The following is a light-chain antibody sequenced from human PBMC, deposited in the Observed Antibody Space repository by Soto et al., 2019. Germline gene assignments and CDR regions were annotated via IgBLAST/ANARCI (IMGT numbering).Light chain of an antibody. CDR1: QSCRSL. Sequence: EVVLTQSPVTLSLSPGEISTLSCRASQSCRSLLAWYQQKPGQAPRLLIYDAYNRATGIPPRFSGSGSGTDFTLTISSLEPEDSAVYYCQQRHMWPITFGQGTRLEIK. CDR3: QQRHMWPIT. J-gene: IGKJ5*01. CDR2: DAY. V-gene: IGKV3-11*01.